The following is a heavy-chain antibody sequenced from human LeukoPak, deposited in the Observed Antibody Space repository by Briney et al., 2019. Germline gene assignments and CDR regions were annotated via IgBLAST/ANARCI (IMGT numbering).Heavy chain of an antibody. CDR1: GFTFSNYS. V-gene: IGHV3-48*01. Sequence: GGSLRLSCEASGFTFSNYSMNWVRQAPGKGLEWVSYIRSSSTIYYADSVKGRFTISRDNAKNSLYLQMNSLRAEDTAVYYCARAGYSYGPLDYWGQGTLVTVSS. CDR3: ARAGYSYGPLDY. D-gene: IGHD5-18*01. J-gene: IGHJ4*02. CDR2: IRSSSTI.